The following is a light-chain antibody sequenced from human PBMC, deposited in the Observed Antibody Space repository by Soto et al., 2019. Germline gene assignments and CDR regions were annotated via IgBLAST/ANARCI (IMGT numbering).Light chain of an antibody. V-gene: IGKV2D-29*01. J-gene: IGKJ5*01. CDR2: EVS. CDR1: QIPLHTDGKTH. CDR3: MQSIQHPIT. Sequence: DVVMTQTPLSLSVTPGQPASISCKSSQIPLHTDGKTHLYWHLQKPGQPPQLLMYEVSNRFPGVQDMISGSVSGTEFTLIISRVEAEDVGIYYCMQSIQHPITFGKGTRLEIK.